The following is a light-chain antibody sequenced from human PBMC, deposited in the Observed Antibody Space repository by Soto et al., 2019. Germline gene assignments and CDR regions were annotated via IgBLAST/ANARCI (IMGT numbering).Light chain of an antibody. Sequence: ELVLTQSPGTLSFSPGERATLSSRAIQSVSNNYLAWYQQKPGQAPRLLIYGASSRATGIPDRFSGSGSGTDFTLTISRLGPEDFAVYYCQQYGSSPSWTFGQGTKVDIK. CDR1: QSVSNNY. J-gene: IGKJ1*01. CDR2: GAS. V-gene: IGKV3-20*01. CDR3: QQYGSSPSWT.